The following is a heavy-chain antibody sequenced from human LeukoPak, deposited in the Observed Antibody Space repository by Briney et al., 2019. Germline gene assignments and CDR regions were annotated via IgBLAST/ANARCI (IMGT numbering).Heavy chain of an antibody. V-gene: IGHV3-7*01. CDR1: GFTFSRYR. Sequence: GGSLRLSCVVSGFTFSRYRMTWVRQAPGKGLEWVATIALDINERYYADSVEGRFTISRDNAKNSVYLQMNSLRAEDTAVYYCARSESTMTTWSMDYWGQGTLVTVSS. CDR3: ARSESTMTTWSMDY. D-gene: IGHD5/OR15-5a*01. CDR2: IALDINER. J-gene: IGHJ4*02.